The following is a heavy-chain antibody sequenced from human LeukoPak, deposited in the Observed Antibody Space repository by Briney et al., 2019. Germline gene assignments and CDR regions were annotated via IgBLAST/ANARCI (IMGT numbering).Heavy chain of an antibody. Sequence: PSETLSLTCTVSGGSISNSVYYWGWIRQPPGKGLEWIGSVYYSGSTYYSPSLKSRVTISVDTSKNQFSLKLSSVTAADTAVYYCAIPSQDAFDIWGQGTTVTVSS. CDR3: AIPSQDAFDI. CDR2: VYYSGST. CDR1: GGSISNSVYY. V-gene: IGHV4-39*01. J-gene: IGHJ3*02.